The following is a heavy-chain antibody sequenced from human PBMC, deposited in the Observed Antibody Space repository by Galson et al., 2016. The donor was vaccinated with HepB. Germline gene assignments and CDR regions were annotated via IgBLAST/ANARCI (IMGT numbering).Heavy chain of an antibody. J-gene: IGHJ5*02. CDR1: GFTISESW. CDR3: ARVPSGTWYLSNWFDM. V-gene: IGHV3-7*03. Sequence: SLRLSCAASGFTISESWMNWVRQAPGKGLEWVANIKQDESEKYYADSVRGRFTISRDNAKNSLYLQMKTLRVEDMAVYYCARVPSGTWYLSNWFDMWGQGTLVTVSS. D-gene: IGHD6-13*01. CDR2: IKQDESEK.